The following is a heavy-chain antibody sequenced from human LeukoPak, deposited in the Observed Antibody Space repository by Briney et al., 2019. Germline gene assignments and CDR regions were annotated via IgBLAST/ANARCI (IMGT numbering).Heavy chain of an antibody. V-gene: IGHV4-4*07. CDR1: SGSINSYY. D-gene: IGHD3-16*01. J-gene: IGHJ4*02. Sequence: SETLSLTCTVSSGSINSYYWGWVRQPAGRGLEWIGRIYTTGKTDYNPSLKSRLTMSVDTSKRQFSLNLTSVTAADTAIYFCARHGYTASHYYLDFWSQGTLVTVSS. CDR2: IYTTGKT. CDR3: ARHGYTASHYYLDF.